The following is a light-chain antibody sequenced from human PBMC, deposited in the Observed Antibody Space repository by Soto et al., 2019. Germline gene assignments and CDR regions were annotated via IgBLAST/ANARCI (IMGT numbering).Light chain of an antibody. J-gene: IGLJ2*01. CDR2: GNS. V-gene: IGLV1-40*01. Sequence: QSVLTQPPSVSGAPGQRVTISCTGSSSNIGAGYDVQWYQQLPGTAPKLLMYGNSNRPSGVPDRFPGSKSGTSASLAITGLQAEDEADYYCQSYDSSLSGSVVFGGGTKVTVL. CDR3: QSYDSSLSGSVV. CDR1: SSNIGAGYD.